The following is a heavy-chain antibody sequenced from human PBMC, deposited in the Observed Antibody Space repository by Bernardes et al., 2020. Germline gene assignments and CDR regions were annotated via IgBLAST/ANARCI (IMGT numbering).Heavy chain of an antibody. CDR2: TRNKANSYTT. CDR3: ARDIARLRANQYYYYYYGMDV. Sequence: GGSLRLSCAASGFTFSDHYMDWVRQAPGKGLEWVGRTRNKANSYTTEYAASVKGRFTISRDDSKNSLYLQMNSLKTEDTAVYYCARDIARLRANQYYYYYYGMDVWGKGTTVTVSS. D-gene: IGHD4-17*01. V-gene: IGHV3-72*01. J-gene: IGHJ6*04. CDR1: GFTFSDHY.